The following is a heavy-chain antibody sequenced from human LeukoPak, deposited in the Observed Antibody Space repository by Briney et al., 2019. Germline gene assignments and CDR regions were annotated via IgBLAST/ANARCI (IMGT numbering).Heavy chain of an antibody. D-gene: IGHD5-12*01. CDR3: ARGGYDTFDY. CDR1: GFTFSTYS. J-gene: IGHJ4*02. CDR2: ISSSSTI. Sequence: GGSLRLSCAASGFTFSTYSMNWVRQAPGKGLEWVSYISSSSTIYYADSVKGRFTISRDNAKNSLYLQMNSLRAEDTAVYYCARGGYDTFDYWGQGTLVTVSS. V-gene: IGHV3-48*01.